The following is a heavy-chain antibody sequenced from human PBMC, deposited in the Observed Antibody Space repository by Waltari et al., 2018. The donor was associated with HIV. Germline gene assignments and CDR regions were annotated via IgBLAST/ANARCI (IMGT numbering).Heavy chain of an antibody. CDR1: GYAIRSGFY. CDR3: ARAQENSGGLAFQL. D-gene: IGHD5-12*01. J-gene: IGHJ1*01. V-gene: IGHV4-38-2*02. CDR2: MFHSGIT. Sequence: QVKLQESGPGLVRPSETLSLNCTVSGYAIRSGFYWAWVRRPRGKGLEWVGSMFHSGITYYNPSLKSRVTMSIDVTKNRFSLSLKSVTATDTALYYCARAQENSGGLAFQLWGLGTLVTVSS.